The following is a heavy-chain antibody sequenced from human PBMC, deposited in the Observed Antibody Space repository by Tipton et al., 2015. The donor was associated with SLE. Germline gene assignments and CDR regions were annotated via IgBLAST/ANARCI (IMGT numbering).Heavy chain of an antibody. CDR3: AHANWGTNFDS. V-gene: IGHV4-34*01. J-gene: IGHJ4*02. Sequence: TLSLTCAVYGGSFSGYYWSWIRQPPGKGLEWIGEITHSGRTNYNPSLKSRLTISVDTSKNQFSLKLSSATAADTAVFYCAHANWGTNFDSWGQGTLVTVSS. CDR1: GGSFSGYY. CDR2: ITHSGRT. D-gene: IGHD7-27*01.